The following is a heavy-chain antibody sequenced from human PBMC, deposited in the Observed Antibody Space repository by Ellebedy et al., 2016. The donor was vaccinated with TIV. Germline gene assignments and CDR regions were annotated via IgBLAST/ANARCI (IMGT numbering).Heavy chain of an antibody. CDR2: LNPDGSDI. Sequence: PGGSLRLSCAASGFPFSSYWMSWVRQVPGKGPQWVASLNPDGSDIYYVDSVEGRFTISRDNAKNSLYLQMNSLRAEDTAVYYCARDSAWGQGTLVTVSS. J-gene: IGHJ5*02. V-gene: IGHV3-7*01. CDR1: GFPFSSYW. CDR3: ARDSA.